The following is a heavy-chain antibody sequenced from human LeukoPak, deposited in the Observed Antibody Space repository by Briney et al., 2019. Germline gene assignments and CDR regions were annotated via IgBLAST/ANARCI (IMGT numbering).Heavy chain of an antibody. CDR3: AKDPVTMVRDLSY. J-gene: IGHJ4*02. V-gene: IGHV3-23*01. Sequence: PGGSLRLSCVMSGFTFRSYAMSWVRQAPGKGLEWVSAISGSGGSTYYADSVKGRFTISRDNSKNTLYLQMNSLRAEDTAVYYCAKDPVTMVRDLSYWGQGTLVTVSS. D-gene: IGHD3-10*01. CDR2: ISGSGGST. CDR1: GFTFRSYA.